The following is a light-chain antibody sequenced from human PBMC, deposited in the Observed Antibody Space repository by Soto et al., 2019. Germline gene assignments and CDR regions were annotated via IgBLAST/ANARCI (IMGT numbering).Light chain of an antibody. Sequence: EIVLTQSPGTLSLSPGERATLSCRASQSVSSSYLAWYQQKPGQTPRLLISGASNRATGIPDRFSGSGSGTDFTLTISRLEPEDFAVYYCQQYGTSWTSGQGTKVEIK. J-gene: IGKJ1*01. V-gene: IGKV3-20*01. CDR2: GAS. CDR3: QQYGTSWT. CDR1: QSVSSSY.